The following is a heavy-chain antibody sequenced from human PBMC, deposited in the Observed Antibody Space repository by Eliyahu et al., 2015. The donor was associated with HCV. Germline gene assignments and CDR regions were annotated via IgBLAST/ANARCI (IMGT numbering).Heavy chain of an antibody. V-gene: IGHV3-33*01. Sequence: CPASGFTFSSYGMHWVRQAPGMGLEWVAVIXYDGSNKYYADSVKGRFTISRDNSKNTLYLQMNSLRAEDTAVYYCAREYQLLITIIYYYGMDVWGQGTTVTVSS. J-gene: IGHJ6*02. D-gene: IGHD2-2*01. CDR1: GFTFSSYG. CDR2: IXYDGSNK. CDR3: AREYQLLITIIYYYGMDV.